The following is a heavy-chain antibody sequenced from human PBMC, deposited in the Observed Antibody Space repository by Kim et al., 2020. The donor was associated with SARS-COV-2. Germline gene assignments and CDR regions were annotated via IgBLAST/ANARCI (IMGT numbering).Heavy chain of an antibody. Sequence: SETLSLTCAVSGVSISSSNWWGWVRQPPGKGLEWIGEFFHSGATNYNPSLKSRVTISVDKSMNLFSLRLTSVTAADTAVYYCTRGSASVSYAFDIWGPGTVVTVSS. D-gene: IGHD2-8*01. CDR3: TRGSASVSYAFDI. CDR2: FFHSGAT. J-gene: IGHJ3*02. V-gene: IGHV4-4*02. CDR1: GVSISSSNW.